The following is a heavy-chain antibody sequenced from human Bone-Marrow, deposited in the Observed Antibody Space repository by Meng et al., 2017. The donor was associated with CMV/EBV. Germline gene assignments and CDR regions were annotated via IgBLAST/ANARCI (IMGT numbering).Heavy chain of an antibody. CDR3: ASRRGDADACDI. V-gene: IGHV3-30*02. CDR1: GFSFRSYG. CDR2: IQYDGTNT. D-gene: IGHD4-17*01. Sequence: GESLKISCAASGFSFRSYGMHWVRQAPGKGLEWVAFIQYDGTNTYYADSVTGRFTISRDNSKNTLYLQMNSLRPEDTAVYYCASRRGDADACDIWGHGTLVTVSS. J-gene: IGHJ3*02.